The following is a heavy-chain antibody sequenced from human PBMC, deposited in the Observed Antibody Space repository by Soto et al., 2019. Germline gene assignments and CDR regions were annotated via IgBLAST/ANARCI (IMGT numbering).Heavy chain of an antibody. D-gene: IGHD3-3*01. CDR3: ARDLRGSGYYLNYYYYYGMDV. J-gene: IGHJ6*02. CDR2: INAGNGNT. V-gene: IGHV1-3*01. Sequence: ASVKVSCKASGYTFTSYAIHWVRQAPGQRLEWMGWINAGNGNTKYSQKFQGRVTITRDTSASTAYMELSSLRSEDTAVYYCARDLRGSGYYLNYYYYYGMDVWGQGTTVTVSS. CDR1: GYTFTSYA.